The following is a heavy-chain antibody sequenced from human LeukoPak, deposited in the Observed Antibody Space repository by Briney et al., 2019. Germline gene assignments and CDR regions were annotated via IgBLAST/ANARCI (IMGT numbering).Heavy chain of an antibody. CDR2: IKYDGGEE. V-gene: IGHV3-7*01. Sequence: PGGSLRLSCAASGFTFSDYWMSWMRQAPGKELEWVANIKYDGGEEYYVDSVKGRFTISRDNAKNSLYLQLNSLRVEDTAVYYCKSGGAAPGSFDNWGQGTLVTVSP. D-gene: IGHD6-13*01. J-gene: IGHJ4*02. CDR3: KSGGAAPGSFDN. CDR1: GFTFSDYW.